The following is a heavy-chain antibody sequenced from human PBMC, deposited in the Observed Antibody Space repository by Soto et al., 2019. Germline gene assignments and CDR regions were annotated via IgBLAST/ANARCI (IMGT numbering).Heavy chain of an antibody. CDR2: FRSGGDDGTT. Sequence: GGALRLSCAASGFTFSSYSMSWVRQAPGKGLEWVSGFRSGGDDGTTYYADSVKGRFTISRDNSKNTLFLQMDSLRAEDTAIYYCAKKVNSGPGSQYFDYWGQGTLVTVSS. V-gene: IGHV3-23*01. D-gene: IGHD3-10*01. CDR1: GFTFSSYS. CDR3: AKKVNSGPGSQYFDY. J-gene: IGHJ4*02.